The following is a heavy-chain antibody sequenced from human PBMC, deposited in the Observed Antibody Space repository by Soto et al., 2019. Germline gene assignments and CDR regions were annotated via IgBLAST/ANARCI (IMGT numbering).Heavy chain of an antibody. CDR3: VRDRGYSGFFY. J-gene: IGHJ4*02. D-gene: IGHD5-12*01. CDR1: GFAFSDYY. V-gene: IGHV3-11*06. CDR2: ITSSSSNFT. Sequence: QVQLAESGGGLVKPGGSLRLSCAASGFAFSDYYMSWIRQAPGKGLEWVSYITSSSSNFTNYADSVKGRFTISRDNAKSSVYLQMDSLRVEDTAVYYCVRDRGYSGFFYWGQGALVTVSA.